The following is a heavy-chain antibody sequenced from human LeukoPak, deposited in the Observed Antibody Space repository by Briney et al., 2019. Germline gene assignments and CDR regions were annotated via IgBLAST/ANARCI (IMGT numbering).Heavy chain of an antibody. D-gene: IGHD3-10*01. Sequence: PGGSLRLSCAASGFTFSSYEMNWVRQAPGKGLEWVSYISSRGSTIYYADSVKGRFTISRDNAKNSLYLQMNSLRAEDTAVYYCATAPGLLWFGSDAFDIWGQGTMVTVSS. CDR2: ISSRGSTI. V-gene: IGHV3-48*03. CDR1: GFTFSSYE. J-gene: IGHJ3*02. CDR3: ATAPGLLWFGSDAFDI.